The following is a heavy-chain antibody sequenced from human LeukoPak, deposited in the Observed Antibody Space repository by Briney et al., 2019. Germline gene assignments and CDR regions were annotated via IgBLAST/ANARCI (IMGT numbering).Heavy chain of an antibody. CDR3: AIDPNWGTHS. J-gene: IGHJ4*02. V-gene: IGHV3-7*03. D-gene: IGHD7-27*01. CDR2: IDQDGSEK. CDR1: GFTFRSYW. Sequence: GGSLRLSCAASGFTFRSYWMNWVRQAPGKGLEWVANIDQDGSEKSYVDSVKGRFTISRDNVKNSLYLQMNSLRVEDTAVYYCAIDPNWGTHSWGQGVLVTVSS.